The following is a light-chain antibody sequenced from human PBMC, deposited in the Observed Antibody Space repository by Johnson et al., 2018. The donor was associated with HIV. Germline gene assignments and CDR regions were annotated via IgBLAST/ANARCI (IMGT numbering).Light chain of an antibody. V-gene: IGLV1-51*02. CDR3: GAWDSSLSASYV. CDR2: ENN. J-gene: IGLJ1*01. Sequence: QSVLTQPPSVSAAPGQKVTISCSGSSSNIGNNYVSWYKQLPGTAPKLLIYENNKRPSGIPDRFSGSKSATSATLAITGLQTGDEADYYCGAWDSSLSASYVFGTGIKVTVL. CDR1: SSNIGNNY.